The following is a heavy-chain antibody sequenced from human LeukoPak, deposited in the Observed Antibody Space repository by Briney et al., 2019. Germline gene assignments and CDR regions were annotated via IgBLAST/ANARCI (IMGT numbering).Heavy chain of an antibody. CDR3: ARSSDYGDYDFPYY. Sequence: SETLSLTCTVSGGSISSYYWSWIRQPPGKGLEWIGYIYYSGSTNYNPSLKSRVTISVDTSKNQFSLKLSSVTAADTAVYYCARSSDYGDYDFPYYGGRGTLVTVSS. CDR1: GGSISSYY. V-gene: IGHV4-59*01. J-gene: IGHJ4*02. CDR2: IYYSGST. D-gene: IGHD4-17*01.